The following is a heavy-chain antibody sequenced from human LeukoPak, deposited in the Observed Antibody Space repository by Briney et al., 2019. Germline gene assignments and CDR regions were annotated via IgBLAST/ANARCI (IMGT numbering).Heavy chain of an antibody. CDR3: ARAGWELLSASFDP. V-gene: IGHV4-4*02. CDR2: IYHGESI. D-gene: IGHD1-26*01. CDR1: GGPMTSTYW. J-gene: IGHJ5*02. Sequence: PSGTLSLTCTVSGGPMTSTYWWTWVRQPPGNGLEWIGEIYHGESINYNPSLKSRVTISIDKSKRQFSLRLTSVTAADTAVYYCARAGWELLSASFDPWGQGTLVIVSS.